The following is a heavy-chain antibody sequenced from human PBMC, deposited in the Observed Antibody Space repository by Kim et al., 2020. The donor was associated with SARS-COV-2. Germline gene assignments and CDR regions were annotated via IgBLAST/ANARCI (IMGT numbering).Heavy chain of an antibody. Sequence: GGSLRLSCAASGFSFSSYAMTWVRQAPGKGLEWVSSISGSGNTYYADSVKGRFTISRDNSKNTLYLQMNSLKAEDTAVYYCAKGARDGGYWGQGTLVTVSS. CDR2: ISGSGNT. J-gene: IGHJ4*02. CDR1: GFSFSSYA. V-gene: IGHV3-23*01. CDR3: AKGARDGGY. D-gene: IGHD3-10*01.